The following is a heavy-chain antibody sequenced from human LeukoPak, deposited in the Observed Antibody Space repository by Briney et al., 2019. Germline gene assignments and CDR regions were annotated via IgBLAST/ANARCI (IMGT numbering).Heavy chain of an antibody. V-gene: IGHV1-18*04. J-gene: IGHJ4*02. CDR1: GYTFTSYG. D-gene: IGHD6-19*01. CDR3: ARCIAVAVPDY. CDR2: ISAYNGST. Sequence: GASVKVSCKASGYTFTSYGISWVRQAPGQGLGWMGWISAYNGSTNYAQKLQGRATMTTDTSTSTAYMELRSLRSDDTAVYYCARCIAVAVPDYWGQGTLVTVSS.